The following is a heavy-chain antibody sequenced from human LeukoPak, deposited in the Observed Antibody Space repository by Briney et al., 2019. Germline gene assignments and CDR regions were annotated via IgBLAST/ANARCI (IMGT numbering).Heavy chain of an antibody. V-gene: IGHV4-4*07. CDR1: GGSISGYY. D-gene: IGHD6-19*01. J-gene: IGHJ6*03. CDR2: IYTSGST. CDR3: ARGWNSSGWYRYYYYMDV. Sequence: PSETLSLTCTVSGGSISGYYWSWIRQPAGKGLEWIGRIYTSGSTNYNPSLKSRVTISVDTSKNQFSLKLSSVTAADTAVYYCARGWNSSGWYRYYYYMDVWGKGTTVTVSS.